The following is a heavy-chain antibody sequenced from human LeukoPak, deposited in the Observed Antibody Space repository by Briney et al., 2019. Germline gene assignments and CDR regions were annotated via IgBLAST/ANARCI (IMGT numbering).Heavy chain of an antibody. Sequence: ASVKVSCKASGYTLTIYYIHWVRQAPRQGLEWIGIINPNGGSTSYSQNFQGRVTMSRDMSTSTIYVELSSLRAEDTAVYYCVRGSRSSGWDLRAMGDYFDFWGQGTLVTVSS. J-gene: IGHJ4*02. D-gene: IGHD6-19*01. V-gene: IGHV1-46*01. CDR3: VRGSRSSGWDLRAMGDYFDF. CDR1: GYTLTIYY. CDR2: INPNGGST.